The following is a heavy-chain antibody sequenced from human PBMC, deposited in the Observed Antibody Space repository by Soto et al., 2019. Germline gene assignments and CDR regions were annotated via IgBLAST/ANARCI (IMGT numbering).Heavy chain of an antibody. V-gene: IGHV3-72*01. CDR3: VAYLSYYVH. D-gene: IGHD3-10*02. CDR2: TKHKVSSYAT. J-gene: IGHJ4*02. Sequence: EVQLVESGGGLVQPGGSLRLSCAVSGFTLSDHFMDWVRQAPGKGLDWVCGTKHKVSSYATEYAASVKGRFTISRDDSHNSLYLQMSSLRTEDTAVYYCVAYLSYYVHWGQGTLVTVSS. CDR1: GFTLSDHF.